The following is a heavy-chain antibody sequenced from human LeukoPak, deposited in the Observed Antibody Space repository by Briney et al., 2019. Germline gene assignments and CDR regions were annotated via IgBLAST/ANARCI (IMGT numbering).Heavy chain of an antibody. CDR1: GFIFRYYG. CDR2: IWYDGSNR. Sequence: PGGSLRLSCAASGFIFRYYGMHWVRQAPGKGLEWVAVIWYDGSNRYYADSLKGRFTISRDNSKNTLYLQMNSLTADDTAVYYCARDPLGVLSYFDYWGQGTLVTVSS. CDR3: ARDPLGVLSYFDY. J-gene: IGHJ4*02. D-gene: IGHD3-16*01. V-gene: IGHV3-33*01.